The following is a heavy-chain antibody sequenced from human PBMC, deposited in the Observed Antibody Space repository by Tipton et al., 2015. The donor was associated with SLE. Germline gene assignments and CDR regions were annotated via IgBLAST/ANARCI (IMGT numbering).Heavy chain of an antibody. Sequence: TLSLTCSVSGGSITNSNYYWTWIRQPPGKGLEWIGYVYYSGTTNYNPSLKSRVTISVDTSKNQFSLKLSSVTAADTAVYYCARDSSGGYNWFDPWGQGTLVTVSS. V-gene: IGHV4-61*01. CDR1: GGSITNSNYY. J-gene: IGHJ5*02. CDR3: ARDSSGGYNWFDP. D-gene: IGHD3-22*01. CDR2: VYYSGTT.